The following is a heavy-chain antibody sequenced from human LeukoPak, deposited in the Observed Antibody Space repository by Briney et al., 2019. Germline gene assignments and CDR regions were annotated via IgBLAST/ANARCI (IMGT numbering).Heavy chain of an antibody. CDR3: ARGQVGWDSKYQKWFDP. J-gene: IGHJ5*02. CDR1: GGSISSGGYS. Sequence: SETLSLTCAVSGGSISSGGYSWSWIRQPAGKGLEWIGRIYTSGSTNYNPSLKSRVTISVDTSKNQFSLKLSSVTAADTAVYYCARGQVGWDSKYQKWFDPWGQGTLVTVSS. V-gene: IGHV4-61*02. D-gene: IGHD1-26*01. CDR2: IYTSGST.